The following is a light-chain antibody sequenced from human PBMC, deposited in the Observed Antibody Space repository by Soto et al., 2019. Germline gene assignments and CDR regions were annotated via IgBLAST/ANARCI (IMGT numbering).Light chain of an antibody. CDR3: QQRSNWPRT. J-gene: IGKJ5*01. CDR2: DAS. Sequence: EIVLTQSPATLSVSPGDRVTLSCRASQSVSRSLAWLQQRPGQAPRLLIYDASNRAAGIPARFSGSGSGTDFTLTISSLEPEDFAVYYCQQRSNWPRTFGQGTRLEIK. V-gene: IGKV3-11*01. CDR1: QSVSRS.